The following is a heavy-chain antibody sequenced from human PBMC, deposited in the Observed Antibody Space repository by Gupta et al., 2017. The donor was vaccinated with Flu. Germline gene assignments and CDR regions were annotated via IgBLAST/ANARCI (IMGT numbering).Heavy chain of an antibody. V-gene: IGHV3-15*01. J-gene: IGHJ4*02. CDR3: TTDVTQLPHDYGGNSVFSVGNY. Sequence: EVQLVESGGGLVKPGGSLRLSCAASGFTFSNAWMRWVRQAPGKGLEWVGRIKSKTDGGTTDYAAPVKGRCTISRDGSKNTLYLQMNSLKTEDTAVYYCTTDVTQLPHDYGGNSVFSVGNYWGQGTLVTVSS. CDR2: IKSKTDGGTT. CDR1: GFTFSNAW. D-gene: IGHD4-17*01.